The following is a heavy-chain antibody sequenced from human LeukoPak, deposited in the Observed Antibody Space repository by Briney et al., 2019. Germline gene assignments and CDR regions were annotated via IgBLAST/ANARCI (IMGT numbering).Heavy chain of an antibody. Sequence: RGESLKISCQGSGFSFTNYWIGWVRQMPGKGLEWMGIIYPGDSDTRYSPSFQGQVTISADKSISTAYLQWSSLKASDTAMYYCARQYILTGCPDYWGQGTLVTVSS. J-gene: IGHJ4*02. CDR3: ARQYILTGCPDY. D-gene: IGHD3-9*01. V-gene: IGHV5-51*01. CDR2: IYPGDSDT. CDR1: GFSFTNYW.